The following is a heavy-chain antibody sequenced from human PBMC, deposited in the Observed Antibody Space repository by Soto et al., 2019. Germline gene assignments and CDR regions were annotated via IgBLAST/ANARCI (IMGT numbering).Heavy chain of an antibody. CDR2: MNPNSGNT. J-gene: IGHJ5*02. CDR3: AREPANTLDP. Sequence: QVQLVQSGAEVKKPGASVKVSCKASGYTFTSYDINWVRQATGQGLEWMGWMNPNSGNTGYAQKVQGRITMTSNTSTSTAYMELSTLRSEATAVYYCAREPANTLDPWGQGTLVTVSS. CDR1: GYTFTSYD. D-gene: IGHD2-2*01. V-gene: IGHV1-8*01.